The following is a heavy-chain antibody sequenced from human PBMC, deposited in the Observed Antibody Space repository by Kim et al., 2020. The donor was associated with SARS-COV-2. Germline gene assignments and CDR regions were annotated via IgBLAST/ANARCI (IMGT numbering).Heavy chain of an antibody. CDR3: AGDLVVVPAASGFDY. Sequence: QQFQGRVPMTRDTSTSTVYMGLSSLRSEDTAVYYCAGDLVVVPAASGFDYWGQGTLVTVSS. J-gene: IGHJ4*02. V-gene: IGHV1-46*01. D-gene: IGHD2-2*01.